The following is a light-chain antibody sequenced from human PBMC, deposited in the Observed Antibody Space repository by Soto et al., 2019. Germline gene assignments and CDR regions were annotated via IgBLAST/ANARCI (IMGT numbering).Light chain of an antibody. Sequence: QSVLTQPPSVSGAPGQRVTISCTGSSSNIGAGYDVHWYQQLPGTAPKLLIYGNSNRPSGVPDRFSGSKSGTSASLAITGLQAADAADYYCRSYTGRLSPVVFGGGTKLTVL. CDR1: SSNIGAGYD. J-gene: IGLJ2*01. CDR2: GNS. CDR3: RSYTGRLSPVV. V-gene: IGLV1-40*01.